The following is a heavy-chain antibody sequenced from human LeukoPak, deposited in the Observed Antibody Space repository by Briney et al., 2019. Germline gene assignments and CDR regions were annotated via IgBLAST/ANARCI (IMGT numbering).Heavy chain of an antibody. CDR3: ARGGKGHIVVVTAWKNSNWFDP. J-gene: IGHJ5*02. CDR1: GGSFSGYY. V-gene: IGHV4-34*01. D-gene: IGHD2-21*02. Sequence: PSETLSLTCAVYGGSFSGYYWSWIRQPPGKGLEWIGEINHSGSTNYNPSLKSRVTISVDTSKNQFSLKLSSVTAADTAVYYCARGGKGHIVVVTAWKNSNWFDPWGQGTLVTVSS. CDR2: INHSGST.